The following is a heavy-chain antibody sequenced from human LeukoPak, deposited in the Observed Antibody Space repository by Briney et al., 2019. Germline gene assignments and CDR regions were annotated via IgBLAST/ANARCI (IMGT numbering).Heavy chain of an antibody. CDR2: VSFGGDKT. Sequence: GGSLRLSCAASGFTFNNYAMTWVRQAPGKGLDAVSSVSFGGDKTYYVDSVKGRFTISRDNSKNMLHLQMSSLTGEDTALYYCVRRGDASSGWGDHDYWGQGALVTVSS. V-gene: IGHV3-23*01. CDR3: VRRGDASSGWGDHDY. J-gene: IGHJ4*02. CDR1: GFTFNNYA. D-gene: IGHD6-19*01.